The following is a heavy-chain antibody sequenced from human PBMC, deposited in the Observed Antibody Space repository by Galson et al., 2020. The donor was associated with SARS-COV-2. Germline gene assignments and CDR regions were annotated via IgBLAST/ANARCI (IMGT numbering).Heavy chain of an antibody. CDR1: GFTFSSYA. Sequence: GESLKISCAASGFTFSSYAMSWVRQAPGKGLEWVSAISGSGGSTYYADSVKGRFTISRDNSKNTLYLQMNSLRAEDTAVYYCAKSIGPATVTTFAFDIWGQGTMVTVSS. J-gene: IGHJ3*02. D-gene: IGHD4-17*01. CDR2: ISGSGGST. CDR3: AKSIGPATVTTFAFDI. V-gene: IGHV3-23*01.